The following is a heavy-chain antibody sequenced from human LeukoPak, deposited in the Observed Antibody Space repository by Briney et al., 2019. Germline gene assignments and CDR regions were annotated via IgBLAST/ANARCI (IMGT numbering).Heavy chain of an antibody. D-gene: IGHD3-22*01. J-gene: IGHJ3*02. Sequence: SQTLSLTCTVSGGSINSGSYYWSWIRQPAGKGLEWIGRISSSGSTNYNPSLKSRVTISVDTSKNQFSLKLSSVTAADTAVYFCARGPYSYDSSGAFDIWGQGTMVTVSS. V-gene: IGHV4-61*02. CDR3: ARGPYSYDSSGAFDI. CDR1: GGSINSGSYY. CDR2: ISSSGST.